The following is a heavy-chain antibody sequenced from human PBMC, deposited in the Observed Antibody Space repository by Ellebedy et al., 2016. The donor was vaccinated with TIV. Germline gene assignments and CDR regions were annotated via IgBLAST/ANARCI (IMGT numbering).Heavy chain of an antibody. V-gene: IGHV1-18*04. D-gene: IGHD3-22*01. Sequence: AASVKVSCKASGYTFTSYGIMWVRQAPGQGLEWMGWISPYNGDTNYAQKFQGRVTMTTDTSTSTAYMELRSLTSDDTAVYYCATSKLYLDTSGYFDYWGQGTLVTVSS. J-gene: IGHJ4*02. CDR3: ATSKLYLDTSGYFDY. CDR2: ISPYNGDT. CDR1: GYTFTSYG.